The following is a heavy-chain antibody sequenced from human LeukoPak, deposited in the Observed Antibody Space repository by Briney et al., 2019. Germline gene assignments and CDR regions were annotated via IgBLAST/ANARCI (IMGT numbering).Heavy chain of an antibody. D-gene: IGHD3-22*01. V-gene: IGHV3-21*01. CDR1: GFTFSSYS. Sequence: PGGSLRLSCAASGFTFSSYSMNWVRQAPGKGLEWVSSISSSSSYIYYADSVKGRFTISRDNAKNSLYLQMNSLRAEDTAVYYCARLYYYDSSGYYHNPFDYWGQGTLVTVSS. CDR2: ISSSSSYI. J-gene: IGHJ4*02. CDR3: ARLYYYDSSGYYHNPFDY.